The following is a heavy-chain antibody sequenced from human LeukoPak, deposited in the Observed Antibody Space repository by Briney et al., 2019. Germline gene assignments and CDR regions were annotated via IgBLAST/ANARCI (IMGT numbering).Heavy chain of an antibody. J-gene: IGHJ4*02. CDR1: GFSFSSYA. Sequence: PGGSLRLSCAASGFSFSSYAMSWVRQAPGKGLEWVSAISSSGYTTYYAGSVKGRFSISRDNSKNTVYLQMSSLRGEDTAVYHCAKEYCSGGSCYSGYWGQGALVTVSS. D-gene: IGHD2-15*01. CDR3: AKEYCSGGSCYSGY. V-gene: IGHV3-23*01. CDR2: ISSSGYTT.